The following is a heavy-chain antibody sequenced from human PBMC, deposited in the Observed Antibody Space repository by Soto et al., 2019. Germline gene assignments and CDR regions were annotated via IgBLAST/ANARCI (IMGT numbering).Heavy chain of an antibody. Sequence: ESGGGVVQPGRSLRLSCAASGFTFSSYAMHWVRQAPGKGLEWVAVISYDGSNKYYADSVKGRFTISRDNSKNTLYLQMNSLRAEDTAVYYCAREGSSSWYGNWFDPWGQGTLVTVSS. J-gene: IGHJ5*02. CDR3: AREGSSSWYGNWFDP. V-gene: IGHV3-30-3*01. CDR1: GFTFSSYA. CDR2: ISYDGSNK. D-gene: IGHD6-13*01.